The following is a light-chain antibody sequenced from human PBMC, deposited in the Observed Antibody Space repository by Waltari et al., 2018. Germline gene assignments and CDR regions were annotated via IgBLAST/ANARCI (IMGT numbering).Light chain of an antibody. V-gene: IGKV3-20*01. J-gene: IGKJ1*01. CDR1: QSVGSSS. CDR2: RAS. CDR3: QQHGTLPAT. Sequence: EIVLTQSPGTASLSPGERVTLSCRASQSVGSSSLAWYQQKPGQAPRLVIYRASRRATGIPDRFSGSGSGTDFSLTSSRLEPDDFSVYYCQQHGTLPATFGQGTKVEIK.